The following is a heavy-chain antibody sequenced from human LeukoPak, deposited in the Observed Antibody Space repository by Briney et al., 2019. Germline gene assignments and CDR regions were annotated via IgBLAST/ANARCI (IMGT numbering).Heavy chain of an antibody. CDR3: ARDIITMVRGAGGY. Sequence: GASVKVSCKASGYTFTSYGISWVRQAPGQGLEWMGWISAYNGNTNYAQKLQGRVTMTTDTSTSTAYMELRSLRSDDTAVYYCARDIITMVRGAGGYWGQGTPVTVSS. CDR1: GYTFTSYG. CDR2: ISAYNGNT. D-gene: IGHD3-10*01. J-gene: IGHJ4*02. V-gene: IGHV1-18*04.